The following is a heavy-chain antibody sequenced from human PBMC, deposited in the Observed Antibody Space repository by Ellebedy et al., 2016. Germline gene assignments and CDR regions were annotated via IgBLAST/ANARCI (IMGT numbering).Heavy chain of an antibody. Sequence: GGSLRLSXAASGFTFSSYGMHWVRQAPGKGLEWVAVISYDGSNKYYADSVKGRFTISRDNSKNMLYLQMNSLRAEDTAVYYCAKETPKRAVYDFWSGDYYYGMDVWGQGTTVTVSS. V-gene: IGHV3-30*18. CDR1: GFTFSSYG. D-gene: IGHD3-3*01. CDR2: ISYDGSNK. J-gene: IGHJ6*02. CDR3: AKETPKRAVYDFWSGDYYYGMDV.